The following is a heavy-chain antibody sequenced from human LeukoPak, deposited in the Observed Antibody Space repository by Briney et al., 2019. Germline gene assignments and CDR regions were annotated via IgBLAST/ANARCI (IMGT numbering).Heavy chain of an antibody. CDR3: TRIMTTVTHSFDY. CDR1: GFTFGDYA. V-gene: IGHV3-49*04. D-gene: IGHD4-17*01. Sequence: GGSLRLSCTASGFTFGDYAVSWVRQAPGKGLEWVGFIRSKAYGGTTEYAASVKGRFTISRDDSKSIAYLQMNSLKTEDTAVYYCTRIMTTVTHSFDYWGQGTLVTVSS. J-gene: IGHJ4*02. CDR2: IRSKAYGGTT.